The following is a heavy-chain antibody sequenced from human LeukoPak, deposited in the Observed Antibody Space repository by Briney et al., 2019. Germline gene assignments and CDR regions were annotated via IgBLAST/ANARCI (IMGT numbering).Heavy chain of an antibody. CDR2: IYPGDSDT. Sequence: GESLKISCKGSGYSFSNSWIGWVRQMPGKGLEWMGIIYPGDSDTRYNPSFQGQVTISADKSITTAYLQWTSLRASDTAMYYCASYTSSYYKSGFDYWGQGTLVTVSS. D-gene: IGHD1-26*01. CDR3: ASYTSSYYKSGFDY. CDR1: GYSFSNSW. V-gene: IGHV5-51*01. J-gene: IGHJ4*02.